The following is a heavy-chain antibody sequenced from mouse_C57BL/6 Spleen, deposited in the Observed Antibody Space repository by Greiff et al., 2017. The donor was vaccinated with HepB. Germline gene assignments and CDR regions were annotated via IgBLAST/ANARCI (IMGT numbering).Heavy chain of an antibody. CDR2: ISSGGDYI. Sequence: EVKLVESGEGLVKPGGSLKLSCAASGFTFSSYAMSWVRQTPEKRLEWVAYISSGGDYIYYADTVKGRFTISRDNARNTLYLQMSSLKSEDTAMYYCTRESIYYDSSWFAYWGQGTLVTVSA. CDR3: TRESIYYDSSWFAY. V-gene: IGHV5-9-1*02. J-gene: IGHJ3*01. D-gene: IGHD2-4*01. CDR1: GFTFSSYA.